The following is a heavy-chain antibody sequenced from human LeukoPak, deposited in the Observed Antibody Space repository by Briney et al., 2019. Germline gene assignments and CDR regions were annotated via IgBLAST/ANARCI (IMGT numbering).Heavy chain of an antibody. J-gene: IGHJ6*02. D-gene: IGHD4-23*01. CDR2: ISGDGERT. CDR1: GFTFDDYA. V-gene: IGHV3-43*02. CDR3: AKDLGNDYYNFAMDG. Sequence: GGSLRLSCAASGFTFDDYAMQWVRDAPGRGLEWVSLISGDGERTYYADSVKGRFTISRDNFKNSLYLQMNSLRTEDTALYYCAKDLGNDYYNFAMDGWGQGTTVTVS.